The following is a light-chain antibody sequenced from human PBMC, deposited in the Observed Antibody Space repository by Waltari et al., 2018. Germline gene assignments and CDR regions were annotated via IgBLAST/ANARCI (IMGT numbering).Light chain of an antibody. Sequence: EIVMTQSPATLSVSPGERAILSCRASQSISNKLAWYQQKLGQAPRLLIFGATNRASCVPARFSGSGSGTEFTLTISSLQSEDFVFYYCLQYSNWPLYSFGQGTKLEIK. V-gene: IGKV3-15*01. CDR2: GAT. J-gene: IGKJ2*01. CDR3: LQYSNWPLYS. CDR1: QSISNK.